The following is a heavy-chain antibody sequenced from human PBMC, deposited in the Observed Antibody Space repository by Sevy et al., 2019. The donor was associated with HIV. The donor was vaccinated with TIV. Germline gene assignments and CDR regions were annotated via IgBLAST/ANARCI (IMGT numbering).Heavy chain of an antibody. V-gene: IGHV1-18*01. CDR2: ISAYNGNT. Sequence: ASVKVSCKASGYTFTSYGISWVRQAPGQGLEWMGWISAYNGNTNYAQKLQGRVTMNTDTSTSTAYMELRSLRSDDTAVYYCARGERFLQVAGTFDIWGQGTMVSVSS. D-gene: IGHD6-19*01. CDR1: GYTFTSYG. J-gene: IGHJ3*02. CDR3: ARGERFLQVAGTFDI.